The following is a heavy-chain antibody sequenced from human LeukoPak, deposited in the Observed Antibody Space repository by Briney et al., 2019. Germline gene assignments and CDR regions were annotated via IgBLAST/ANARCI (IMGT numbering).Heavy chain of an antibody. V-gene: IGHV3-53*01. D-gene: IGHD3-10*01. Sequence: GGSLRLSCAASGFTVSSNYMSWVRQAPGKGLEWVSVIYSGGSTYYAYSVKGRFTISRDNSKNTLYLQMNSLRAEDTAVYYCARERAELLWFGEYYYYGMDVWGQGTTVTVSS. CDR2: IYSGGST. CDR1: GFTVSSNY. CDR3: ARERAELLWFGEYYYYGMDV. J-gene: IGHJ6*02.